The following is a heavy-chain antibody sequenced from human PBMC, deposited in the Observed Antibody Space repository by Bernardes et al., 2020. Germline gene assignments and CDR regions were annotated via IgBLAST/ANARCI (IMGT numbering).Heavy chain of an antibody. Sequence: GGSLRLSCAASGFTFSTYSMNWVRQAPGKGLEWVSFISGSSGTKYYPDSLNGRFTISRDNAKNSLYLQMNSLRAEDTAVYYCARTMAVAEHFDYWGQGTLVTVSS. CDR3: ARTMAVAEHFDY. CDR1: GFTFSTYS. V-gene: IGHV3-48*01. CDR2: ISGSSGTK. J-gene: IGHJ4*02. D-gene: IGHD6-19*01.